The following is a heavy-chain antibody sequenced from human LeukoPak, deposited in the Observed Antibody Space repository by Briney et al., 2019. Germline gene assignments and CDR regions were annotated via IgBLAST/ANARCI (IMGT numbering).Heavy chain of an antibody. CDR3: AKDRGAYYYDSSGYYRYLDY. CDR2: ISGSGGST. V-gene: IGHV3-23*01. D-gene: IGHD3-22*01. CDR1: GFTFSSYA. Sequence: PGGSLRLSCAASGFTFSSYAMSWVRQAPGKGLEWVSAISGSGGSTYYADSVKGRFTISRDNSKNTLYLQMNSLRAEDTAVYYCAKDRGAYYYDSSGYYRYLDYWGQGTLVTVSS. J-gene: IGHJ4*02.